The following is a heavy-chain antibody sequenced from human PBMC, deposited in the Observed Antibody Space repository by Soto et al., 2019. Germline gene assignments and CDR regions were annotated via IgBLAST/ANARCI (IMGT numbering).Heavy chain of an antibody. CDR3: ARGPNTIIAAAEIGWYYGMDV. J-gene: IGHJ6*02. CDR2: ISYDGSNK. V-gene: IGHV3-30-3*01. CDR1: GFTFSSYA. D-gene: IGHD6-13*01. Sequence: PGGSLRLSCAASGFTFSSYAMHWVRQAPGKGLEWVAVISYDGSNKYYADSVKGRFTISRDNSKNTLYLQMNSLRAEDTAVYYCARGPNTIIAAAEIGWYYGMDVWGQGTTVTVS.